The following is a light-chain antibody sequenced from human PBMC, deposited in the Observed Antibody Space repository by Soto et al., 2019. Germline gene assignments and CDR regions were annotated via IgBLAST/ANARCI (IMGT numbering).Light chain of an antibody. J-gene: IGKJ5*01. Sequence: DIVMTQSPDSLAVSLGERATINCKSSQSVLYSSNNKNYLAWYQQKPGQPPKLLIYWASTRESGVPDRFSVIGSGTDFTLTISSLQAEDVAVYCCQQGITFGQWTRMEI. V-gene: IGKV4-1*01. CDR3: QQGIT. CDR2: WAS. CDR1: QSVLYSSNNKNY.